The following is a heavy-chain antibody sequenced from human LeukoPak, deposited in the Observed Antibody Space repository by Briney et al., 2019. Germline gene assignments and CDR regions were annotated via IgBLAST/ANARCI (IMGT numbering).Heavy chain of an antibody. Sequence: GASVKVSCKVSGDTLTELSMHWVRQAPGKGLEWMGGFDPENGETIYAQKFKGRVTMTEDTSTDTVYMELSSLRSEDTAVYYCATDQGRFGDPSFKNWGQGSLVIVSS. J-gene: IGHJ4*02. CDR2: FDPENGET. CDR3: ATDQGRFGDPSFKN. V-gene: IGHV1-24*01. CDR1: GDTLTELS. D-gene: IGHD3-10*01.